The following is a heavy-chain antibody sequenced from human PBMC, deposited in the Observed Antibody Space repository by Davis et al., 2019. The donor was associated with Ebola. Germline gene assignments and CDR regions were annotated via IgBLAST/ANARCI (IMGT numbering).Heavy chain of an antibody. CDR2: IYYSGST. J-gene: IGHJ5*02. D-gene: IGHD3-10*01. CDR3: ARIKFVSGPFNWFDP. V-gene: IGHV4-59*01. CDR1: GGSISSYY. Sequence: PGGSLRLSCTVSGGSISSYYWSWIRQPPGKGLEWIGYIYYSGSTNYNPSLKSRVTISVDTSKNQFSLKLSSVTAADTAVYYCARIKFVSGPFNWFDPWGQGTLVTVSS.